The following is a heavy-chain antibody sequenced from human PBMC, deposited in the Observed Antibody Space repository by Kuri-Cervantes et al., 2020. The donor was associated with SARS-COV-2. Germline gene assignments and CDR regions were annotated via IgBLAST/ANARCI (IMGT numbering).Heavy chain of an antibody. Sequence: CTVSGGSISSGGYYWTWIRQHPGKGLEWLGYIYDTETTYYNPSLHSRLTMSLDTSKNQFSLNLSSVTAADTAVYYCGSVHGDEVYGDYTFENFQHWGQGTLVTVSS. CDR1: GGSISSGGYY. V-gene: IGHV4-31*02. CDR3: GSVHGDEVYGDYTFENFQH. J-gene: IGHJ1*01. D-gene: IGHD4-17*01. CDR2: IYDTETT.